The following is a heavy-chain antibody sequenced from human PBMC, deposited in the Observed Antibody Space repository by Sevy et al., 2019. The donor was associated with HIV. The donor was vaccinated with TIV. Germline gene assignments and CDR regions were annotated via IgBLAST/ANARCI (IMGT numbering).Heavy chain of an antibody. D-gene: IGHD3-22*01. Sequence: GGSLRLSCAASGFTFSSYAMHWVRQAPGKGLEWVAVISYDGSNKYYADSVKGRFTISRDNSKNTLYLQMNSLRAEDTAVYYCARLTTNPRLTFDIWGQGTMDTVSS. J-gene: IGHJ3*02. CDR2: ISYDGSNK. V-gene: IGHV3-30-3*01. CDR3: ARLTTNPRLTFDI. CDR1: GFTFSSYA.